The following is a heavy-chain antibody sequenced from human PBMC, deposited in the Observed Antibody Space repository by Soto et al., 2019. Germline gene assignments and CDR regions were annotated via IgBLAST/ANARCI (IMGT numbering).Heavy chain of an antibody. J-gene: IGHJ4*02. CDR3: ARTNYDLLTGYYRGLQLFDC. CDR1: GFTFSSYA. Sequence: EVQLLESGGGLVQPGGSLRLSCAASGFTFSSYAMSWVRQAPGKGLEWVSAISGSGGSTYYADSVKGRFTISRDNSKNPLSLQMNSLRAEDKAVYYCARTNYDLLTGYYRGLQLFDCWGQGTLVTVSS. V-gene: IGHV3-23*01. D-gene: IGHD3-9*01. CDR2: ISGSGGST.